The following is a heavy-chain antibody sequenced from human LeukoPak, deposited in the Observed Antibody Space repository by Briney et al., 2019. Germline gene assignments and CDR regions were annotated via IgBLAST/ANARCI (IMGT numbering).Heavy chain of an antibody. Sequence: PGGSLRLSCAASGCTFSSYWMSWVRQAPGKGLEWVANIKQDGSEKYYVDSVKGRFTISRDNAKNSLYLQMNSLRAEDTAVYYCARAAYSSSWYVRNWFDPWGQGTLVTVSS. J-gene: IGHJ5*02. CDR2: IKQDGSEK. D-gene: IGHD6-13*01. CDR1: GCTFSSYW. CDR3: ARAAYSSSWYVRNWFDP. V-gene: IGHV3-7*01.